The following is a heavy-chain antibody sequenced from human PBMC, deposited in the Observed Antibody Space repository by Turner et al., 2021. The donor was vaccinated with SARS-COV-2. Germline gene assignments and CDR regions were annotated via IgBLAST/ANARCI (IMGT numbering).Heavy chain of an antibody. CDR1: GYTLIELS. V-gene: IGHV1-24*01. CDR3: ATGYAYCGGDCSIHY. D-gene: IGHD2-21*02. CDR2: FDPEDGET. Sequence: QVQPVQSGAEVKKPGASVKVSCKVSGYTLIELSMHWVRQAPGKGLEWMGGFDPEDGETIYAQKFQGRVTMTEDTSTDTAYMELSSLRSEDTAVYYCATGYAYCGGDCSIHYWGQGTLVTVSS. J-gene: IGHJ4*02.